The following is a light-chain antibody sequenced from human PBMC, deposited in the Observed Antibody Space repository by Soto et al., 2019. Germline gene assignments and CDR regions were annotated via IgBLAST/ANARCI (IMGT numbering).Light chain of an antibody. CDR1: QSVSSTY. Sequence: EIVMTQSPASLSVSPGGRVTLSCRASQSVSSTYLIWYQQKPGQAPRLLIYGASSRATGVPDRFSGGGSGTDFTLTISRLEPEDFAVYYCQQYNNWPPTFGQGTKVDIK. CDR3: QQYNNWPPT. CDR2: GAS. V-gene: IGKV3-20*01. J-gene: IGKJ1*01.